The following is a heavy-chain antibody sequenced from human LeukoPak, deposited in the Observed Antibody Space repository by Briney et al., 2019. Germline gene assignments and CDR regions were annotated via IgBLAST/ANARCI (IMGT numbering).Heavy chain of an antibody. CDR1: GFTFSIYA. J-gene: IGHJ4*02. CDR3: AKEDNNRDGYSSIDQ. D-gene: IGHD5-24*01. CDR2: VSGSGHST. Sequence: PGGSLRLSCAASGFTFSIYAMSWVRQAPGKGLEWVSTVSGSGHSTFYADSVKGRFTISRDNSKNTLYLQMSSLRAEDTAFYYCAKEDNNRDGYSSIDQWGQETLVTVSS. V-gene: IGHV3-23*01.